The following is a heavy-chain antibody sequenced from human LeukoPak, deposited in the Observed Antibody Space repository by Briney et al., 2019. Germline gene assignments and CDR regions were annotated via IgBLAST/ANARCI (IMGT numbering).Heavy chain of an antibody. CDR2: IYYSGST. V-gene: IGHV4-59*08. CDR3: ASLGPVEPTSFDY. CDR1: GGAISSYY. J-gene: IGHJ4*02. Sequence: SETLSLTCTVSGGAISSYYWSWIRQPPGKGLEWIGYIYYSGSTNYNPSLKSRVTISVDTSKNQFSLKLSSVAAADTAVYYCASLGPVEPTSFDYWGQGTPVTVSS. D-gene: IGHD3-16*01.